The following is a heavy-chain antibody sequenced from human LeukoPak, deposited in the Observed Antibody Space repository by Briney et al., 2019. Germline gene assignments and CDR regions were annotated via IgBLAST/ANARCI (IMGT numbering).Heavy chain of an antibody. J-gene: IGHJ6*03. CDR3: VCVAVTLRYYYNYMAV. D-gene: IGHD6-19*01. CDR1: GFKFSSYK. V-gene: IGHV3-21*01. Sequence: PGGSLRLSCVASGFKFSSYKMHWVRQAPGKGLEWVSSISSSSTDIHYADSVKGRFTISRDNAKNSMYLQMNSLRAEDTADYYCVCVAVTLRYYYNYMAVWGKGTTVIVSS. CDR2: ISSSSTDI.